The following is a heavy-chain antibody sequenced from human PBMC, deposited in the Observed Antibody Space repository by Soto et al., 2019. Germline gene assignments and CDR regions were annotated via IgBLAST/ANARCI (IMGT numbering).Heavy chain of an antibody. D-gene: IGHD3-16*01. CDR2: INAGNGNT. CDR3: TRGLGGMDA. V-gene: IGHV1-3*05. J-gene: IGHJ6*02. CDR1: GYTFTSYA. Sequence: QVQLVQSGAEEKKPGASVKVSCKASGYTFTSYAMHWVRQAPGKRLEWMGWINAGNGNTKYSQKFQGRVTIPRETSASTAYMELSSLRSEGTAVYYCTRGLGGMDAWGQGATVTVSS.